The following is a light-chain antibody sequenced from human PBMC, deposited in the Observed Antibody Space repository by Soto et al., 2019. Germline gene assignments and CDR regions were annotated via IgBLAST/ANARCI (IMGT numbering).Light chain of an antibody. CDR2: DAW. J-gene: IGKJ4*01. Sequence: EIVLTQSPDTLSLSPGETATLSCRASQSVSGSLAWYQQKPGQAPRLLMYDAWNRATGIPARFSGSGSGTDFTLTIGSLESQDFAVYYCQQRSNWPLTFGGGTKVEIK. V-gene: IGKV3-11*01. CDR3: QQRSNWPLT. CDR1: QSVSGS.